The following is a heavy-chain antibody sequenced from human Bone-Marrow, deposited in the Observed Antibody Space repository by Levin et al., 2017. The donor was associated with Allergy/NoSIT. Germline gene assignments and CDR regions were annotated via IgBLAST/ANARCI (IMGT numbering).Heavy chain of an antibody. CDR2: ISSTSTFI. Sequence: GGSLRLSCAASGFAFSSHNMNWVRQAPGKGLEWVSYISSTSTFIYYADSVKGRFTISRDNAKNSLYLQMSSLRAEDTALYYCASDTISTSGVAMDVWGQGTTVTVSS. V-gene: IGHV3-48*01. D-gene: IGHD3-10*01. J-gene: IGHJ6*02. CDR3: ASDTISTSGVAMDV. CDR1: GFAFSSHN.